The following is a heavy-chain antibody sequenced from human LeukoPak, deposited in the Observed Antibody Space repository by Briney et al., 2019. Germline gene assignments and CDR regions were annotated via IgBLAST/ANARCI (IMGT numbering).Heavy chain of an antibody. CDR1: GDSVSSNSAT. Sequence: SQTLSLTCAISGDSVSSNSATWNWIRQSPSRGLEWLGRTYYKSKWHSDCAVSVKSRIILNPDTSKNQFSLQLNSVTPEDTAVYFCARGLDTAIAHWGQGTLVTVSS. V-gene: IGHV6-1*01. D-gene: IGHD5-18*01. J-gene: IGHJ4*02. CDR3: ARGLDTAIAH. CDR2: TYYKSKWHS.